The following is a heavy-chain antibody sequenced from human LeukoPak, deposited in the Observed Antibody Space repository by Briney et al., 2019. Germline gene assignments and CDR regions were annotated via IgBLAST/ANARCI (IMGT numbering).Heavy chain of an antibody. D-gene: IGHD6-13*01. CDR3: AREYSSFEY. V-gene: IGHV4-59*01. Sequence: SETQSLTCAVYGGSFSGYYWSWIRQPPGNGLEWIGYIHYSGSTDYNPSLRSRVTISVDTSKNQLSLKLTSVTAADTAVYYCAREYSSFEYWGQGTLVTVSS. CDR2: IHYSGST. J-gene: IGHJ4*02. CDR1: GGSFSGYY.